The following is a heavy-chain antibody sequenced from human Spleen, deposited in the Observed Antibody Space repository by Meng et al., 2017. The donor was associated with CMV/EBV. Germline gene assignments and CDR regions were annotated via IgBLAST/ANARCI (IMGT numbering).Heavy chain of an antibody. CDR3: AKESKPIAARTETNHFDY. D-gene: IGHD6-6*01. CDR2: IYSGGVST. Sequence: GESLKISCAAGGFTFSNYAMSWVRQAPGKGLEWVSSIYSGGVSTFYADSMKGRFTISRDNSRNTLYLQMTGLRAEDTAIYYCAKESKPIAARTETNHFDYWGQGTLVTVSS. CDR1: GFTFSNYA. V-gene: IGHV3-23*03. J-gene: IGHJ4*02.